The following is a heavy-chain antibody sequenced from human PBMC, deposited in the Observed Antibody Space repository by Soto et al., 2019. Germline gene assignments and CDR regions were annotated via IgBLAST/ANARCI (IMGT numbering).Heavy chain of an antibody. Sequence: EVQLLQSGGGLVQPGGSLRLSCAASGFTFTSYSMTWVRQTPGKGLEWVAAVNPGGYSTYYADSVKGRFTISRDNSNKTLYPQMNSLSAEDTAVYYCAKDLRAGSGYDFDYRDQGTLVTVSS. CDR3: AKDLRAGSGYDFDY. V-gene: IGHV3-23*01. D-gene: IGHD5-12*01. CDR1: GFTFTSYS. CDR2: VNPGGYST. J-gene: IGHJ4*02.